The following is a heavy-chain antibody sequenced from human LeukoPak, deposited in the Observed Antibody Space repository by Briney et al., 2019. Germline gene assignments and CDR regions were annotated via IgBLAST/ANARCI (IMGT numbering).Heavy chain of an antibody. V-gene: IGHV4-39*01. D-gene: IGHD1-26*01. CDR2: IYYSGST. CDR1: GGSISSSSYY. CDR3: ARRKNRGSYRGITFDY. J-gene: IGHJ4*02. Sequence: EASETLSLTCTVSGGSISSSSYYWGWIRQPPGKGLEWIGSIYYSGSTYYNPSLKSRVTISVATSKNQFSLKLSSVTAANTAVYYCARRKNRGSYRGITFDYWGQGTLVTVSS.